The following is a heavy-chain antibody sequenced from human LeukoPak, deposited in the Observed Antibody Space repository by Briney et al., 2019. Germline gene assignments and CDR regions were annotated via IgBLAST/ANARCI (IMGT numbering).Heavy chain of an antibody. D-gene: IGHD3-22*01. J-gene: IGHJ4*02. CDR2: INPNSGGT. CDR3: AKYYYDSYEGYYFDY. CDR1: GYTFTGYY. Sequence: ASVKVSCKASGYTFTGYYMHWVRQAPGQGLEWMGWINPNSGGTNYAKKFQGRVTMTRDTSISTAYMELSRLKSDDTAFYYCAKYYYDSYEGYYFDYWGQGTLVTVSS. V-gene: IGHV1-2*02.